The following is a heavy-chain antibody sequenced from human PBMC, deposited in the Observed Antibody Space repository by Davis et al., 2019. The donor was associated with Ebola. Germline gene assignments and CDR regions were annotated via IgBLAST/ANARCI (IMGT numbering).Heavy chain of an antibody. V-gene: IGHV4-31*03. J-gene: IGHJ5*02. CDR1: GGSISSGGYY. D-gene: IGHD3-3*01. Sequence: SETLSLTCTVSGGSISSGGYYWRWIRQHPGKGLEWIGYIYYSGSTYYNPSLKSRVTISVDTSKNQFSLKLRSVTAADTAVYYCARQGWSGYSLRHWLDPWGRGTLVTVSS. CDR3: ARQGWSGYSLRHWLDP. CDR2: IYYSGST.